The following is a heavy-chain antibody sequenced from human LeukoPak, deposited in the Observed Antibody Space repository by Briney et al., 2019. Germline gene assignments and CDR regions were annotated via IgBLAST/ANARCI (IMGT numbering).Heavy chain of an antibody. V-gene: IGHV4-39*01. CDR2: IYYSGST. CDR1: GGSINSTNYY. Sequence: SETLSLTCTVSGGSINSTNYYWGWIRQPPGKGLEWIGSIYYSGSTYYNPSLRSRVTISVDTSKNQFSLKLTSVTAADTAVYYCARTYGSSGLGYFDLWGRGTLVTVSS. CDR3: ARTYGSSGLGYFDL. J-gene: IGHJ2*01. D-gene: IGHD6-13*01.